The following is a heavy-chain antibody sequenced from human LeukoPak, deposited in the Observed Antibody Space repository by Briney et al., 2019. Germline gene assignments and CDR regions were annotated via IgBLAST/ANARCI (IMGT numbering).Heavy chain of an antibody. V-gene: IGHV1-18*01. D-gene: IGHD3-9*01. J-gene: IGHJ4*02. CDR3: ARETCSNILTGTDY. CDR2: INTYDDNI. Sequence: ASVKVSCKASGYTFTTYGLSWVRQAPGQGLEWLGWINTYDDNIKYAQSLQGRLTLTIDTSTSTAYMELRSLTSDDTAVYYCARETCSNILTGTDYWGQGTLVTVSS. CDR1: GYTFTTYG.